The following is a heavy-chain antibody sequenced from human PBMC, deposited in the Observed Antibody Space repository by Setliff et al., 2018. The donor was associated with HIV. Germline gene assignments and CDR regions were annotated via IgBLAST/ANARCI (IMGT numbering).Heavy chain of an antibody. Sequence: SETLSLTCAVYGGSFSGYYWSWIRQPPGKGLEWIGEVDHSGSTNYNPSLKSRVTISVDTSKNQFSLKLNSVTAADTAVYYCARGPDTVIYEYHYFDYWGQGALVTVS. CDR3: ARGPDTVIYEYHYFDY. J-gene: IGHJ4*02. CDR1: GGSFSGYY. CDR2: VDHSGST. V-gene: IGHV4-34*01. D-gene: IGHD4-17*01.